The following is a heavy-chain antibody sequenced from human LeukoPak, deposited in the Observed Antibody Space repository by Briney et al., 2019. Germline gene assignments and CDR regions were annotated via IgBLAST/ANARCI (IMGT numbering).Heavy chain of an antibody. V-gene: IGHV3-7*01. CDR3: AKDLAGPTVTAGSYGMDV. Sequence: GGSLRLSCAASGFTFSNYWMSWVRQAAGKGLEWVANIKQDGSEKYYVDSVKGRFTISRDNAKNSLYLQMNSLRAEDTAVYYCAKDLAGPTVTAGSYGMDVWGQGTTVTVSS. CDR1: GFTFSNYW. CDR2: IKQDGSEK. D-gene: IGHD4-17*01. J-gene: IGHJ6*02.